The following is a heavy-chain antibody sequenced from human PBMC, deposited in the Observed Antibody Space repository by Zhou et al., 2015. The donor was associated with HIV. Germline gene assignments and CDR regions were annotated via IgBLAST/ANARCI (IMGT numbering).Heavy chain of an antibody. CDR3: ARGLTTEMATSGY. D-gene: IGHD5-24*01. CDR2: IIPIFGTA. Sequence: QVQLVQSGAEVKKPGSSVKVSCRASGGTLGNYGISWVRQAPGQGLEWMGGIIPIFGTASYAQRFQGRVTITADKSTSTAYMDLSSLRSEDTAVYYCARGLTTEMATSGYWGQGTLVTVSS. J-gene: IGHJ4*02. CDR1: GGTLGNYG. V-gene: IGHV1-69*06.